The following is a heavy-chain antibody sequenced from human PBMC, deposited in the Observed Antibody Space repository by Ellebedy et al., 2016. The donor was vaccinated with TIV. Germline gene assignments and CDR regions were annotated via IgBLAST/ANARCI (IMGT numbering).Heavy chain of an antibody. CDR1: GGSISSYY. V-gene: IGHV4-34*01. CDR2: INHSGST. D-gene: IGHD3-10*01. J-gene: IGHJ4*02. CDR3: ARGPTMGY. Sequence: SETLSLTXTVSGGSISSYYWSWIRQPPGKGLEWIGEINHSGSTNYNPSLKSRVTISVDTSKNQFSLKLSSVTAADTAVYYCARGPTMGYWGQGTLVTVSS.